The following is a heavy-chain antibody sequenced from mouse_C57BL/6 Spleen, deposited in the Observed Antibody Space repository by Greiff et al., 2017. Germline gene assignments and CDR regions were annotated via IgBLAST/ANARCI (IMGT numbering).Heavy chain of an antibody. D-gene: IGHD2-1*01. CDR2: IYPGSGNT. CDR1: GYTFTDYY. CDR3: ARSGVTTLYYYAMDY. J-gene: IGHJ4*01. Sequence: VQLQQSGAELVRPGASVKLSCKASGYTFTDYYINWVKQRPGQGLEWIARIYPGSGNTYYNEKFKGKATLTAEKSSSTAYMQLSSLTSEASAVYFCARSGVTTLYYYAMDYWGQGTSVTVSS. V-gene: IGHV1-76*01.